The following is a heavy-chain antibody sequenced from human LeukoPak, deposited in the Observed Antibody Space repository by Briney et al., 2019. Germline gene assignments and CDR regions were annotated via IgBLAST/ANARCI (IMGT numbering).Heavy chain of an antibody. CDR2: ISSSSSYI. J-gene: IGHJ3*02. CDR3: ARDGGDILTGYRAFDI. V-gene: IGHV3-21*01. CDR1: GFTLSSYS. D-gene: IGHD3-9*01. Sequence: GGSLRLSCAASGFTLSSYSMNWVRQAPGKGLEWVSSISSSSSYIYYADSVKGRFTISRDNAKNSLYLQMNSLRAEDTAVYYCARDGGDILTGYRAFDIWGQGTMVTVSS.